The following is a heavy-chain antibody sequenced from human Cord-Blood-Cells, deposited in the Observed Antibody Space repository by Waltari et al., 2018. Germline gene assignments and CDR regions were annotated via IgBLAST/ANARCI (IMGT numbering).Heavy chain of an antibody. J-gene: IGHJ3*02. V-gene: IGHV4-39*01. D-gene: IGHD2-2*02. Sequence: QLQLQESGPGLVKPSETLYLTCTVSGGSISSSSYYWGWIRQPPGKGLEWIGSIYYSGSTYYNPSLKSRVTISVDTSKNQFSLKLSSVTAADTAVYYCARQSTIVVVPAAIRGAFDIWGQGTMVTVSS. CDR1: GGSISSSSYY. CDR3: ARQSTIVVVPAAIRGAFDI. CDR2: IYYSGST.